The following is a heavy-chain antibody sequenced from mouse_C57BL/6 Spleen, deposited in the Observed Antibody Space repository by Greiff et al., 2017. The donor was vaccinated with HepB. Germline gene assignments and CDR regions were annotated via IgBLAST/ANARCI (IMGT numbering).Heavy chain of an antibody. Sequence: VQWVESGAELVKPGASVKISCKASGYAFSSYWMNWVKQRPGKGLEWIGQIYPGDGDTNYNGKFKGKATLTADKSSSTAYMQLSSLTSEDSAVYFCARLGGNYGGDAMDYWGQGTSVTVSS. J-gene: IGHJ4*01. CDR1: GYAFSSYW. CDR2: IYPGDGDT. D-gene: IGHD2-1*01. V-gene: IGHV1-80*01. CDR3: ARLGGNYGGDAMDY.